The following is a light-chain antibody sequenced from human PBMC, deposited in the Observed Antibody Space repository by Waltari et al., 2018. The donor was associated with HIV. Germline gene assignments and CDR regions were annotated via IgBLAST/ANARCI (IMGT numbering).Light chain of an antibody. CDR2: RDN. Sequence: SYELTQPPSVSVYPGQTVSITCSGDNLGENYACWYQQRPGQAPLLVIYRDNQRPPGIPERVSGSNSGNTATLTISGTQAMDEADYYCQTWDSNTGVFGGGTKLTVL. CDR1: NLGENY. CDR3: QTWDSNTGV. V-gene: IGLV3-1*01. J-gene: IGLJ3*02.